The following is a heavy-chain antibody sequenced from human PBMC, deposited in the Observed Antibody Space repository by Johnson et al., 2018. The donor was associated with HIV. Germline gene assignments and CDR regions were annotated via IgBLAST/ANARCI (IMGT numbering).Heavy chain of an antibody. CDR3: ARDSYLNDDAFDI. CDR2: INWNGRSP. V-gene: IGHV3-20*04. Sequence: MLLVESGGGVVRPGGSLRLSCAASGFTFDDYGMSWVRQAPGKGLEWVSGINWNGRSPVYADSVKGLLTISSDNAKNSLYLQMNSLRAEDTALYYCARDSYLNDDAFDIWGQGTMVTVSS. CDR1: GFTFDDYG. D-gene: IGHD1-1*01. J-gene: IGHJ3*02.